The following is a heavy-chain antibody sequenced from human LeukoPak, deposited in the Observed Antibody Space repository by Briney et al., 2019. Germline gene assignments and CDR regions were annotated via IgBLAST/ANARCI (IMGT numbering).Heavy chain of an antibody. CDR2: INPNSGGT. J-gene: IGHJ4*02. Sequence: ASVKVSCEASGYTFTGYYMHWVRQAPGQGLEWMGRINPNSGGTNYAQKFQGRVTMTRDTSISTAYMELSRLRSDDTAVYYCARGSAGSSSSHYWGQGTLVTVSS. V-gene: IGHV1-2*06. CDR3: ARGSAGSSSSHY. CDR1: GYTFTGYY. D-gene: IGHD6-6*01.